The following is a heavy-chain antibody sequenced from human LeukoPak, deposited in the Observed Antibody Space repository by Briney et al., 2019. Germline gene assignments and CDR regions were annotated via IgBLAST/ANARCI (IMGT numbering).Heavy chain of an antibody. CDR3: ARDEQGLFDY. Sequence: NPSETLSLTCTVSGGSISSSSYYWGWIRQPPGKGLEWIGSIYYSGSTYYNPSLKSRVTISVDTSKNQFSLKLSSVTAADTAVYYCARDEQGLFDYWGQGTLVTVSS. V-gene: IGHV4-39*01. CDR1: GGSISSSSYY. J-gene: IGHJ4*02. D-gene: IGHD6-13*01. CDR2: IYYSGST.